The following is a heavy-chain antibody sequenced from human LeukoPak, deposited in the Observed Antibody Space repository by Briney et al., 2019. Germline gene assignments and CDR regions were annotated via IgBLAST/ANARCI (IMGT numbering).Heavy chain of an antibody. CDR1: GYTFTSYD. D-gene: IGHD6-13*01. V-gene: IGHV1-8*03. CDR3: ARLYSSSWYSYYYYYMDV. Sequence: ASVKVSCKASGYTFTSYDINWVRQATGQGLEWMGWMNPNSGNTGYAQKFQGRVTITRNTSISTAYMELSSLRSEDTAVYYCARLYSSSWYSYYYYYMDVWGKGTTVTVSS. CDR2: MNPNSGNT. J-gene: IGHJ6*03.